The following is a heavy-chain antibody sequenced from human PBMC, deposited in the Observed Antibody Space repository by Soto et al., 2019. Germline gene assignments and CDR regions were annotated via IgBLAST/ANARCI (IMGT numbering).Heavy chain of an antibody. CDR3: ARGGIAVAFWAFDI. Sequence: ASLKLSCKASGGTISSYPISRVLQDTGQGLEWMGWIIPIFGTANYAQKFQGRVTITADESTSTAYMELSSLRSEDTAVYYCARGGIAVAFWAFDIWGQGTMVTV. V-gene: IGHV1-69*13. J-gene: IGHJ3*02. CDR1: GGTISSYP. D-gene: IGHD6-19*01. CDR2: IIPIFGTA.